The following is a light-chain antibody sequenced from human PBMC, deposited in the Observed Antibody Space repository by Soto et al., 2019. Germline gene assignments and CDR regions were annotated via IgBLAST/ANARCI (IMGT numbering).Light chain of an antibody. CDR1: SCNIGSNY. V-gene: IGLV1-47*01. J-gene: IGLJ3*02. CDR2: RND. CDR3: SVWDDSLSGPV. Sequence: QSVLTQPPSASGTPGQRVTISCSGSSCNIGSNYVYWYRQLPGTAPNVLIYRNDERPSGVPDRFSGSKSGSSASLAISGLRSEDEAEYYCSVWDDSLSGPVFGRGTKLTVL.